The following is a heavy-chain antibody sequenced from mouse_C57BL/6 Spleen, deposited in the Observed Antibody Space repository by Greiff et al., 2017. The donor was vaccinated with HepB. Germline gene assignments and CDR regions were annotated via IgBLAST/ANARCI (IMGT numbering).Heavy chain of an antibody. CDR2: IRNKANNHAT. CDR1: GFTFSDAW. CDR3: TRHYYDYDEEYYYAMDY. Sequence: EVKLQESGGGLVQPGGSMKLSCAASGFTFSDAWMDWVRQSPEKGLEWVAEIRNKANNHATYYAESVKGRFTISRDDSKSSVYLQMNSLRAEDTGIYYCTRHYYDYDEEYYYAMDYWGQGTSVTVSS. J-gene: IGHJ4*01. D-gene: IGHD2-4*01. V-gene: IGHV6-6*01.